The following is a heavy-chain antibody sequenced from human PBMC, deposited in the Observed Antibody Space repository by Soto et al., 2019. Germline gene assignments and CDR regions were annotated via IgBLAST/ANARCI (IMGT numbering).Heavy chain of an antibody. J-gene: IGHJ6*02. CDR2: ISSSGSTI. CDR1: GFTFSDYY. V-gene: IGHV3-11*01. D-gene: IGHD3-22*01. Sequence: PGGSLRLSCAASGFTFSDYYMSWIRQAPGKGLEWVSYISSSGSTIYYADSVKGRFTISRDNAKNSLYLQMNSLRAEDTAVYYCASTYDSSGYYYHYGMDVWGQGTTVTVSS. CDR3: ASTYDSSGYYYHYGMDV.